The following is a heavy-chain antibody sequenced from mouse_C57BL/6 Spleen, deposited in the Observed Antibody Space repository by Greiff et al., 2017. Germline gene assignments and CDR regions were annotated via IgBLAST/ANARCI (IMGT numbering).Heavy chain of an antibody. CDR3: ARAITTVVGGY. V-gene: IGHV1-26*01. J-gene: IGHJ4*01. Sequence: EVQLQQSGPELVKPGASVKISCKASGYTFTDYSMNWVKQSHGKSLEWIGDINPNNGGTSYNQKLKGKATLTVDKSSSTAYMELRSLTSEDSAVYYWARAITTVVGGYWGKGTSVTVSS. D-gene: IGHD1-1*01. CDR2: INPNNGGT. CDR1: GYTFTDYS.